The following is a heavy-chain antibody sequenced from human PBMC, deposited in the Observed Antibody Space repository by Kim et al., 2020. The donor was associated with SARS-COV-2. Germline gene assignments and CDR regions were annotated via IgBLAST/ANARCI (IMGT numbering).Heavy chain of an antibody. D-gene: IGHD1-1*01. V-gene: IGHV3-9*01. Sequence: GGSLRLSCAASGFTFDGYAMHWVRQAPGKGLEWVSGISWNSGSIGYADSVKGRFTISRDNAKNSLYLQMNSLRAEDTALYYCAKDLGTRGYYGMDDWGQGTTVTVFS. CDR1: GFTFDGYA. J-gene: IGHJ6*01. CDR2: ISWNSGSI. CDR3: AKDLGTRGYYGMDD.